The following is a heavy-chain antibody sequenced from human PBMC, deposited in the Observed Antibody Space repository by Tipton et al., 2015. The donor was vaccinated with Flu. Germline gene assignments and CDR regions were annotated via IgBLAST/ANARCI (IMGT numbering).Heavy chain of an antibody. D-gene: IGHD3-10*01. CDR2: VSGGGATR. J-gene: IGHJ4*02. CDR3: VRKGFGDY. V-gene: IGHV3-23*01. CDR1: GFTFSRYA. Sequence: GSLRLSCAASGFTFSRYAMSWVRQAPGKGLEWVSAVSGGGATRYFADSVKGRFTISRDNAKNSLFLQMNSLRAEDTAVYYCVRKGFGDYWGQGILVTVSS.